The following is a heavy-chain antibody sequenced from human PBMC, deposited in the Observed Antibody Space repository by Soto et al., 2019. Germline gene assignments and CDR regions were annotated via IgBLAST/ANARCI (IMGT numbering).Heavy chain of an antibody. CDR3: AKDLADFDWQSQSYGMDV. J-gene: IGHJ6*01. CDR2: ISYDGRNK. Sequence: QVQLVESGGGVVQPGRSLRLSCAASGFTFNTFGLHWVRQVPGKGLQWVAVISYDGRNKYYADSVKGRFTISRDNSKNTLYLQMNSLRPEDTAVYYCAKDLADFDWQSQSYGMDVW. CDR1: GFTFNTFG. D-gene: IGHD3-9*01. V-gene: IGHV3-30*18.